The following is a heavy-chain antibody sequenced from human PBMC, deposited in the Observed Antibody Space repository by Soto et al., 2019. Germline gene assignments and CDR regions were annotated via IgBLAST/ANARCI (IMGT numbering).Heavy chain of an antibody. Sequence: ASVKVSCKASGYTFTSYAMHWVRQAPGQRLEWMGWINAGNGNTKYSQKFQGRVTITRDTSASTAYMELSSLRSEDTAVYYCARGIGYCSSTSCYTGWFDPWGQGTLVTVSS. CDR1: GYTFTSYA. CDR2: INAGNGNT. V-gene: IGHV1-3*01. J-gene: IGHJ5*02. D-gene: IGHD2-2*02. CDR3: ARGIGYCSSTSCYTGWFDP.